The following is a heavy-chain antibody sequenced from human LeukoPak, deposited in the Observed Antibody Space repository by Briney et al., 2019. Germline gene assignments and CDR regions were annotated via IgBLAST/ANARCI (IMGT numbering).Heavy chain of an antibody. V-gene: IGHV4-34*01. CDR3: ARGPRGHQNYYFDY. Sequence: PPETLSLTCALYGGSFSGYYWSWIRHPPGKGLEWIGEINHSGSTNYNPSLKSRVTISVDTSKNQFSLKLSSVTAADTAVYYCARGPRGHQNYYFDYWGQGTLVTVSS. J-gene: IGHJ4*02. CDR1: GGSFSGYY. CDR2: INHSGST.